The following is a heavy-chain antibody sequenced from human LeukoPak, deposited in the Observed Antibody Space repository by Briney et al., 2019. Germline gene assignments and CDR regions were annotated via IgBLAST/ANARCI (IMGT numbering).Heavy chain of an antibody. V-gene: IGHV3-23*01. CDR3: AKGAFDFDWSPFDY. CDR2: ISGSGGST. Sequence: GGSLRLSCAASGFTLSKVWMSWVRQAPGKGLEWVSAISGSGGSTYYADSVKGRFTISRDNSKNTLYLQMNSLRAEDTAVYYRAKGAFDFDWSPFDYWGQGTLVTVSS. CDR1: GFTLSKVW. J-gene: IGHJ4*02. D-gene: IGHD3-9*01.